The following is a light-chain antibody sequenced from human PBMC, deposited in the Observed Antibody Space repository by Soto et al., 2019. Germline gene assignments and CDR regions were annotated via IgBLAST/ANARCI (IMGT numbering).Light chain of an antibody. CDR1: QSVSSSY. Sequence: EIVFTQSPGTRSLSPGERATLSCRASQSVSSSYLAWYQQKPGQAPRLLIYGASSRATGIPDRFSGSGSGTDFTLTISRLEPEDFAVYYCQQYGSSRTFGQGTKVDIK. V-gene: IGKV3-20*01. CDR3: QQYGSSRT. J-gene: IGKJ1*01. CDR2: GAS.